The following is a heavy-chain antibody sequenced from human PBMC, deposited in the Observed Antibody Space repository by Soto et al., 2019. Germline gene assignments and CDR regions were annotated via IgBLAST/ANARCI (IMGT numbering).Heavy chain of an antibody. Sequence: SETLSLTCALYGGSFDGYYWSWIRQPPGKGLEWIGYVYHTGRTSYNPSLKSRVSISMDTSKNQFSLNLDSVTAADTAVYFCARDFAYFDSWGQGTLVTVSS. CDR3: ARDFAYFDS. CDR2: VYHTGRT. V-gene: IGHV4-34*11. CDR1: GGSFDGYY. J-gene: IGHJ4*02. D-gene: IGHD3-3*01.